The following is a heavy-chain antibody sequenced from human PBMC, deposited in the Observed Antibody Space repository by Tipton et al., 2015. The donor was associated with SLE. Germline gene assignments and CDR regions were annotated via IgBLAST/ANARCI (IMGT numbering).Heavy chain of an antibody. CDR1: GGTLSSYA. V-gene: IGHV1-8*02. J-gene: IGHJ5*02. CDR3: ARGTYSRRVRGNWYDP. D-gene: IGHD2-21*01. Sequence: QSGAEVKKPGSSVKVSCKAFGGTLSSYAISWVRQAPGQGLEWMGWLNPYSGNAGSAQKFQGRVTMTRNTSISTAYMELSSLTSEDTATYYCARGTYSRRVRGNWYDPWGQGTLVTVS. CDR2: LNPYSGNA.